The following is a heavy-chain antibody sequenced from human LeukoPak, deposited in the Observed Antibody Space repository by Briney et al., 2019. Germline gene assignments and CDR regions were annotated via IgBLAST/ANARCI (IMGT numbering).Heavy chain of an antibody. Sequence: SETLSLTCTVSGYSISSGYYRGWIRQPPGKGLEWIGSIYHSGSTYYNPSLKSRVTISVDTSKNQFSLKLSSVTAADTAVYYCARDRFGTYYDFWSGYSGFDPWGQGTLVTVSS. CDR2: IYHSGST. V-gene: IGHV4-38-2*02. J-gene: IGHJ5*02. D-gene: IGHD3-3*01. CDR3: ARDRFGTYYDFWSGYSGFDP. CDR1: GYSISSGYY.